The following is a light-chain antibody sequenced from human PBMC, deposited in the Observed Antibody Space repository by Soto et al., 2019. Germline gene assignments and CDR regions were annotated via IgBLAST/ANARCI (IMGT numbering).Light chain of an antibody. J-gene: IGKJ2*01. CDR3: QQYDSSSPT. CDR1: QNISVW. CDR2: DAS. Sequence: DIQMTQSPSTLSASVGDGVTITCRASQNISVWLAWYQQRPGKAPKFLMYDASSLETGVPSRFSGSGSGTEFTLTIRSLQPDDSATYYCQQYDSSSPTFXQGTKVDIK. V-gene: IGKV1-5*01.